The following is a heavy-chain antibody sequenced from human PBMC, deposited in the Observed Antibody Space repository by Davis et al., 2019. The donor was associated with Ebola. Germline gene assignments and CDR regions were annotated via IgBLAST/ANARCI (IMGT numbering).Heavy chain of an antibody. J-gene: IGHJ6*03. V-gene: IGHV3-11*06. CDR3: ARGVWFGELNHYYYMDV. CDR2: IDGSGTYT. D-gene: IGHD3-10*01. CDR1: GFTFSDYY. Sequence: GESLKTPCVGSGFTFSDYYMCWIRQAPGKGLEWVSCIDGSGTYTNYGDSMRGRFTISRDNAKNSLYLQMNSLRAEDTAVYYCARGVWFGELNHYYYMDVWGEGTTVTVSS.